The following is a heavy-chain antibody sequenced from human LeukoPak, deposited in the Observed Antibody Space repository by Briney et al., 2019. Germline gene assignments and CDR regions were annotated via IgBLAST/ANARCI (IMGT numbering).Heavy chain of an antibody. Sequence: GESLKISCKGSGHSFTDYWNAWVRQVPGKGLDWMGVIYVGDSDTRYSRSFQGQVTISADKSITTAYLQWSSLKVSDTAIYYCARQGVDLAPPDFWGQGTLVTVSS. V-gene: IGHV5-51*01. D-gene: IGHD5-12*01. CDR2: IYVGDSDT. CDR3: ARQGVDLAPPDF. J-gene: IGHJ4*02. CDR1: GHSFTDYW.